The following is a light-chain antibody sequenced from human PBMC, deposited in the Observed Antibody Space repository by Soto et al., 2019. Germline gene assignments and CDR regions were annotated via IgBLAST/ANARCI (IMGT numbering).Light chain of an antibody. CDR3: AAWDDSLNGHVV. CDR2: KND. V-gene: IGLV1-44*01. CDR1: SSNIGRYT. Sequence: QSVLTQPPSASGTPGQRVTISCSGSSSNIGRYTVNWYQQLPGTAPKVLIYKNDQRPSGVPDRFSGSKSGTSASLAISGLQSEDEADYYYAAWDDSLNGHVVFGGGTKLTVL. J-gene: IGLJ2*01.